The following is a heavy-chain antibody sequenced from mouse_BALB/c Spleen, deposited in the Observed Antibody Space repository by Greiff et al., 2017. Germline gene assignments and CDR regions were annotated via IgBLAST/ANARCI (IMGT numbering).Heavy chain of an antibody. CDR2: IWAGGST. J-gene: IGHJ4*01. CDR3: ARDRGYYGYAMDY. D-gene: IGHD1-1*01. CDR1: GFSLTSYG. V-gene: IGHV2-9*02. Sequence: QVQLKESGPGLVAPSQTLSITCTVSGFSLTSYGVHWVRQPPGKGLEWLGVIWAGGSTNYNSALMSRLSISKDNSKSQVFLKMNSLQTDDTAMYYCARDRGYYGYAMDYWGQGTSVTVSS.